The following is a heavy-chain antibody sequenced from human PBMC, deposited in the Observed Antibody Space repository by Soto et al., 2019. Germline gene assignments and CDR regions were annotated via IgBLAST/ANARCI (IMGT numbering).Heavy chain of an antibody. J-gene: IGHJ5*02. CDR2: ISAYNGNT. D-gene: IGHD6-13*01. CDR1: GYTFTSYG. Sequence: ASVKVSCKASGYTFTSYGISWVRQAPGQGLEWMGWISAYNGNTNYAQKLQGRVTMTTDTSTSTAYMELRSLRSDDTAVYYCARDPIAAAGEEYNWFDPWGQGTLVTVPS. CDR3: ARDPIAAAGEEYNWFDP. V-gene: IGHV1-18*01.